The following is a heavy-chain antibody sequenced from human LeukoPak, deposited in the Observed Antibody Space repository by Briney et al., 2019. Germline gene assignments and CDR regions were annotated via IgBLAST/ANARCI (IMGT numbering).Heavy chain of an antibody. Sequence: ASVTVSCKASGGTFNSYAISWVRQAPGQGLEWMGGIIPIFGTANYAQKFQGRVTITTDESTSTAYMELSSLRSEDTAVYYCASSYCSGGSCYSQGGGYYYYYMDVWGKGTTVTVSS. V-gene: IGHV1-69*05. J-gene: IGHJ6*03. CDR3: ASSYCSGGSCYSQGGGYYYYYMDV. D-gene: IGHD2-15*01. CDR2: IIPIFGTA. CDR1: GGTFNSYA.